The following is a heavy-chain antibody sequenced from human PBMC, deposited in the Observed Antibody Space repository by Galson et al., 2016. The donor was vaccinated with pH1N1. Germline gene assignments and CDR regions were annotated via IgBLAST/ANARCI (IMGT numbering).Heavy chain of an antibody. D-gene: IGHD2/OR15-2a*01. CDR3: VRKYYFDL. Sequence: SVKVSCKASGYTFTRYYIHWVRQAPGQGLEWMGIINPSDAGTTYAQKFQGRVTMTSDTSTSTVYMDLRSLRSDDTAVYYCVRKYYFDLWGQGTLVTVSS. J-gene: IGHJ4*02. V-gene: IGHV1-46*01. CDR1: GYTFTRYY. CDR2: INPSDAGT.